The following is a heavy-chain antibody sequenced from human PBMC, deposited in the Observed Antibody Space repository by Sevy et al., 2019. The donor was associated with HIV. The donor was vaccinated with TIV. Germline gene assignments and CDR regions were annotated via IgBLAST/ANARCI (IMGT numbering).Heavy chain of an antibody. CDR1: GFSFTDFW. CDR2: INQDGSEM. V-gene: IGHV3-7*01. Sequence: SGFLRLSCKASGFSFTDFWMQWVRQVPGKGPEWVANINQDGSEMYYVDSVKGRFTISRDNAESALYLQMHGLRAEDAATYFCARRYFDLWGQGTVVTVSS. CDR3: ARRYFDL. J-gene: IGHJ4*02.